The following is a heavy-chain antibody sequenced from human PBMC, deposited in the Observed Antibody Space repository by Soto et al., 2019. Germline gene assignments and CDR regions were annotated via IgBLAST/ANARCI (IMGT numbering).Heavy chain of an antibody. CDR3: AKVAPFILGSPF. J-gene: IGHJ4*02. D-gene: IGHD2-21*01. CDR2: ITGSGGAM. V-gene: IGHV3-48*03. CDR1: EFDFSGSE. Sequence: EVKLVESGGGLVQPGGSLRLACTASEFDFSGSEMNWFRQAPGKGLEWVAYITGSGGAMFHADSVKGRFSISRDNANISLFLEMNNLTSDDEGVYYCAKVAPFILGSPFWGQGTLVTVSS.